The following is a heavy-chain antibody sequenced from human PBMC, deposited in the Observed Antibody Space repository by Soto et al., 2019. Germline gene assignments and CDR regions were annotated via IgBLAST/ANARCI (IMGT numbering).Heavy chain of an antibody. V-gene: IGHV4-31*03. CDR1: GGSISSGGYY. Sequence: SETLSLTCTVSGGSISSGGYYWSCIRQHPGKGLEWIGYIYYSGSTYYNPSLKSRVTISVDTSKNQFSLKLSSVTAADTAVYYCARGPPYCGGDCYRITPFDYWGQGTLVTVSS. CDR2: IYYSGST. D-gene: IGHD2-21*02. CDR3: ARGPPYCGGDCYRITPFDY. J-gene: IGHJ4*02.